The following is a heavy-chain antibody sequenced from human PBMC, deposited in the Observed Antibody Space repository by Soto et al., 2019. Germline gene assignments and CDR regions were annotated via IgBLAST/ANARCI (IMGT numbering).Heavy chain of an antibody. V-gene: IGHV1-18*01. D-gene: IGHD2-2*01. CDR1: GYTFTSYC. CDR3: ARDIVVVPAARLYYYYGMDV. CDR2: ISAYNGNT. J-gene: IGHJ6*02. Sequence: GASVKVSCKASGYTFTSYCISWVRQAPGQGLEWMGWISAYNGNTNYAQKLQGRVTMTTDTSTSTAYMELRSLRSDDTAVYYCARDIVVVPAARLYYYYGMDVWGQGTTVTVSS.